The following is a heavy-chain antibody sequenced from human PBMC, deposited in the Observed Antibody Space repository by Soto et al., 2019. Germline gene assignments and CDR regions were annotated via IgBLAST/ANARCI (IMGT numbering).Heavy chain of an antibody. D-gene: IGHD3-16*01. J-gene: IGHJ6*02. CDR3: AEDWSLPATGGEYYYYGMDV. CDR1: GFTFTSSA. Sequence: ASVKVSCKASGFTFTSSAVQWVRQARGQRLEWIGWIVVGSGNTNYAQKFQERVTITRDMSTSTAYMELSSLGSEDTAVYYCAEDWSLPATGGEYYYYGMDVWGQGTTVTVSS. CDR2: IVVGSGNT. V-gene: IGHV1-58*01.